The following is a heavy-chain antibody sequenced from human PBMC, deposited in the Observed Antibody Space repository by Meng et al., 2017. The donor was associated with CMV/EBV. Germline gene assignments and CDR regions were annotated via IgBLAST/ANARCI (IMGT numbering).Heavy chain of an antibody. CDR2: ISSSSYI. CDR3: ARSGAAGRYYFDY. Sequence: GESLKISCAASGFTVSSNYMSWVRQAPGKGLEWVSSISSSSYIYYADSVKGRFTISRDNAKNSLYLQMNSLRAEDTAVYYCARSGAAGRYYFDYWGQGTLVTVSS. V-gene: IGHV3-69-1*01. J-gene: IGHJ4*02. D-gene: IGHD6-13*01. CDR1: GFTVSSNY.